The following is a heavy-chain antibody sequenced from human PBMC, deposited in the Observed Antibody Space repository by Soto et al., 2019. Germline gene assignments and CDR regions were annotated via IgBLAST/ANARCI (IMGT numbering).Heavy chain of an antibody. D-gene: IGHD3-22*01. CDR2: ISSSGSTI. J-gene: IGHJ1*01. CDR3: ARDRVESGYPEYFQH. Sequence: GGSLRLSCAASGFTFSDYYMSWIRQAPGKGLEWVSYISSSGSTIYYADSVKGRFTISRDNSKNTLYLQMNSLGAEDTAVYYCARDRVESGYPEYFQHWGQGTLVTVSS. CDR1: GFTFSDYY. V-gene: IGHV3-11*01.